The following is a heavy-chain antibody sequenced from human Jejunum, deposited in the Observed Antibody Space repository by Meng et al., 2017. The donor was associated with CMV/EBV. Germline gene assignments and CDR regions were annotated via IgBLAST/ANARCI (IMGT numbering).Heavy chain of an antibody. CDR3: ARGLIRFGEHTDGMDV. D-gene: IGHD3-10*01. CDR2: ISGYNGNT. J-gene: IGHJ6*02. V-gene: IGHV1-18*01. Sequence: TFINHGISWVRQAPGQGLEWMGWISGYNGNTNYAQKFQGRVTLTTEPSTSTAYMDLRTLRSDDTAVYYCARGLIRFGEHTDGMDVWGPGTTGTVSS. CDR1: TFINHG.